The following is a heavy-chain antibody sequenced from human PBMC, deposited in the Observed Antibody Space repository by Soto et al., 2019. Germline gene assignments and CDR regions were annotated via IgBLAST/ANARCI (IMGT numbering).Heavy chain of an antibody. CDR3: AHRRRATRWIPLTFDY. D-gene: IGHD7-27*01. Sequence: QITLKESGPTLVKPTQTLTLTCTFSGFSVSTSGVGVGWIRQPPGKALEWLALIYWDDDKRYSPSVKSRLTITKDTSKNQVVLTMTNMDPVDTATYYCAHRRRATRWIPLTFDYWGQGMLVTVSS. V-gene: IGHV2-5*02. CDR2: IYWDDDK. J-gene: IGHJ4*02. CDR1: GFSVSTSGVG.